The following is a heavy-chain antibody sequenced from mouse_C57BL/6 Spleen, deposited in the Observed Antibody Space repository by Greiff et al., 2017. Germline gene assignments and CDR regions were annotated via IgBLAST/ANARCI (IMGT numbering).Heavy chain of an antibody. CDR1: GFTFSSYG. Sequence: DVMLVESGGDLVKPGGSLKLSCAASGFTFSSYGMSWVRQTPDKRLEWVATISSGGSYTYYPDSVKGRFTISRDNAKNTLYLQMSSLKSEDTAMYYCARQGSSYDYYAMDYWGQGTSVTVSS. J-gene: IGHJ4*01. D-gene: IGHD1-1*01. CDR2: ISSGGSYT. V-gene: IGHV5-6*02. CDR3: ARQGSSYDYYAMDY.